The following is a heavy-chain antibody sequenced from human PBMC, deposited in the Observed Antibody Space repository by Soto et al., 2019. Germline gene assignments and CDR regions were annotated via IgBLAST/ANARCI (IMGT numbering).Heavy chain of an antibody. J-gene: IGHJ5*02. CDR1: AFTFTSFA. Sequence: PWGSLRLSCESSAFTFTSFAMSWVRQAPGKGLEWVSAISGSGASTFYADSVKGRFTISRDNSKSTLCLQMNSLRAEDTAIYYCAEDRYWGSTKTLASWGQGTLVTVSS. CDR2: ISGSGAST. D-gene: IGHD7-27*01. V-gene: IGHV3-23*01. CDR3: AEDRYWGSTKTLAS.